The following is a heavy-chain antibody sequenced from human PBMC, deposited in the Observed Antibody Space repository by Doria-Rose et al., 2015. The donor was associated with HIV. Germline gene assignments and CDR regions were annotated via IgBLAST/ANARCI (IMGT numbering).Heavy chain of an antibody. D-gene: IGHD6-13*01. CDR1: GVSLSSPGMG. V-gene: IGHV2-26*01. CDR3: ARIKSSRWYHKYYFDF. J-gene: IGHJ4*02. Sequence: QVQLVQSGPVLVKPTETLTLTCTVSGVSLSSPGMGVSWIRQPPGKALEWLANIFSDDERSYTTSLKSRLTMSRGTSKSQVVLTMTDMDPVDTATYYCARIKSSRWYHKYYFDFWGQGTLVIVSA. CDR2: IFSDDER.